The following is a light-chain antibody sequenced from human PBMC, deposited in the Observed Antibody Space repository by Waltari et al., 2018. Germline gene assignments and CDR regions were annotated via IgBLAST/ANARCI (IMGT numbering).Light chain of an antibody. CDR3: QHYVRLPAT. J-gene: IGKJ1*01. CDR1: QSVGTS. CDR2: GSS. Sequence: EVVLTQSPGTQSLSPGERATLACRASQSVGTSLAWYQQQPGQAPGLLCEGSSRRATGIPDRFGGSWSGTDFSLTISRLEPEDFAVYYCQHYVRLPATFGQGTKVEI. V-gene: IGKV3-20*01.